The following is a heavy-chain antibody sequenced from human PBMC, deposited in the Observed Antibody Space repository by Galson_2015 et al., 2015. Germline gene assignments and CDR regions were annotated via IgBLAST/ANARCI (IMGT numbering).Heavy chain of an antibody. CDR1: GFTFSSYW. J-gene: IGHJ4*02. V-gene: IGHV3-7*03. D-gene: IGHD3-22*01. CDR3: ARVGYSSCYSLDY. Sequence: SLRLSCAASGFTFSSYWMTWVRQGPGKGLEWVANIKQDGSEKYYVDSVKGRFTISRDNAKNSLYLQMNSLRAEDTAVYYCARVGYSSCYSLDYWGQGTLVPVSS. CDR2: IKQDGSEK.